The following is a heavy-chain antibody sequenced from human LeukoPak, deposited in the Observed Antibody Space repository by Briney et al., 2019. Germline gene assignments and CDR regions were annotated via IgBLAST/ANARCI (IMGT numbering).Heavy chain of an antibody. CDR2: ISPNNGNT. CDR1: GYTFASYSYG. J-gene: IGHJ4*02. V-gene: IGHV1-18*01. Sequence: ASVKVSCKASGYTFASYSYGISWVRRAPGQRPDWMGWISPNNGNTNYAQKFQGRVTMTTDTSTSTAYMELRSLRSDDTAVYYCAREDYTWDYWGQGTQVTVSS. CDR3: AREDYTWDY. D-gene: IGHD2-2*02.